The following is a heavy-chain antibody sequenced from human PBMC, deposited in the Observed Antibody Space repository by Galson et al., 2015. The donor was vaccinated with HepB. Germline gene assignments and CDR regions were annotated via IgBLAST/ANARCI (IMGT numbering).Heavy chain of an antibody. CDR3: AKHIYGRVVFFDY. Sequence: SLRLSCAASGFTVSTNYMSWVRQAPGKGLEWVSVIYSDGRAYYTDSVKGRFTISRDNSKDTLYLQMNSLRAEDTAVYYCAKHIYGRVVFFDYWGQGTLVTVSS. CDR1: GFTVSTNY. V-gene: IGHV3-53*01. D-gene: IGHD5-18*01. J-gene: IGHJ4*02. CDR2: IYSDGRA.